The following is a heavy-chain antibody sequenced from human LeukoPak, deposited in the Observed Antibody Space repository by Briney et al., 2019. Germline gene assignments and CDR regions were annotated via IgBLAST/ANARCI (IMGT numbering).Heavy chain of an antibody. CDR1: GGSISSSSYY. D-gene: IGHD6-19*01. J-gene: IGHJ4*02. Sequence: SETLSLTCTVSGGSISSSSYYWGWIRQPPGKGLEWIGSIYYSGSTYYNPSLKSRVTISVDTSKNQFSLKLSSVTAADTAVYYCARADPIAVAAPDFDYWGQGTLVTVSS. V-gene: IGHV4-39*07. CDR2: IYYSGST. CDR3: ARADPIAVAAPDFDY.